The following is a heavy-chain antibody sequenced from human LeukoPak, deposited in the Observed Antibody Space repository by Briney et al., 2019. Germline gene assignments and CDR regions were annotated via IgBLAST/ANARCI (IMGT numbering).Heavy chain of an antibody. CDR1: GLTFTGSA. CDR2: ISGSGDNT. J-gene: IGHJ4*02. V-gene: IGHV3-23*01. Sequence: GGSLRLSCATSGLTFTGSAMSWVRQAPGKGLEWVSAISGSGDNTYYADSVKGRFTISRDNSKKTLYLRMDSLRVEDTAVYFCAKDAGDYWGQGTLVTVSS. CDR3: AKDAGDY.